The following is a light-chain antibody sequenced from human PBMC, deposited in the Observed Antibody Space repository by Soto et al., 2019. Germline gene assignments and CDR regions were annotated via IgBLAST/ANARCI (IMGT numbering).Light chain of an antibody. Sequence: QSGLPQPPSESCSPGQSFAISCTGTSSDVGGYNYVSWYQQHPGKAPKLMIYEVNKRPSGVPDRFSGSKSGNTASLTVSGLQAEDEADYYCSSYAGSSNVFGTGTKVTVL. J-gene: IGLJ1*01. CDR1: SSDVGGYNY. CDR2: EVN. CDR3: SSYAGSSNV. V-gene: IGLV2-8*01.